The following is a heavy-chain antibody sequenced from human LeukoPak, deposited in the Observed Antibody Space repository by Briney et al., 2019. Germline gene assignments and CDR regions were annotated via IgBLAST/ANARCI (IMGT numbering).Heavy chain of an antibody. J-gene: IGHJ4*02. CDR3: ARHSRDFWSGYAMYYLDY. Sequence: SETLSLTCAVYGGSFSGYYWSWIRQPPGKGQEWIGEINHSGSTNYNPSLKSRVTISVDTSKNQFSLKLSSVTAADTAVYYCARHSRDFWSGYAMYYLDYWGQGTLVTVSS. CDR1: GGSFSGYY. V-gene: IGHV4-34*01. CDR2: INHSGST. D-gene: IGHD3-3*01.